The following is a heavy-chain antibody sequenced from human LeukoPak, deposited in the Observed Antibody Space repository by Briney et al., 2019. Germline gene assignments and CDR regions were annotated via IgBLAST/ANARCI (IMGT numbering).Heavy chain of an antibody. J-gene: IGHJ4*02. Sequence: PSETLSLTCTVSGGSISSYYWSWIRQPPGKGLEWIGYIYYSGSTNHNPSLKSRVTISVDTSKNQFSPKLSSVTAADTAVYYCARGLRFLEWATHFDYWGQGTLVTVSS. D-gene: IGHD3-3*01. V-gene: IGHV4-59*08. CDR3: ARGLRFLEWATHFDY. CDR2: IYYSGST. CDR1: GGSISSYY.